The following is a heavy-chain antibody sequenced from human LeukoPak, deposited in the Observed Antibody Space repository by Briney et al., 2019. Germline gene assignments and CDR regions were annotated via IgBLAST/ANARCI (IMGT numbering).Heavy chain of an antibody. Sequence: GGSLRLSCAASGFTFSSYWMSWVRQAPGKGLEWVANIKQDGSEKYYVDSVKGRFTISRDNAKNSLYLQMNSLRAEDTAVYYCARDPTVTTPLSYFDYWGQGTLVTVSS. CDR2: IKQDGSEK. J-gene: IGHJ4*02. D-gene: IGHD4-17*01. CDR3: ARDPTVTTPLSYFDY. V-gene: IGHV3-7*01. CDR1: GFTFSSYW.